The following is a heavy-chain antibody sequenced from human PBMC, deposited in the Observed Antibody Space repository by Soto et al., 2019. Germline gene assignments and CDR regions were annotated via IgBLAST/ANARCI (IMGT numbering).Heavy chain of an antibody. CDR3: ARGRGLLN. V-gene: IGHV4-34*01. CDR1: GGSFSGYY. J-gene: IGHJ4*02. CDR2: INHSGST. Sequence: QVQLQQWGAGLLKPSETLSLTCAVYGGSFSGYYWSWIRQPPGKGLEWIGEINHSGSTNYNPSLKSRVTRSVDTSKNQFSLKLSSLTAADTAVYYCARGRGLLNWGQGTLVAVSS. D-gene: IGHD2-21*02.